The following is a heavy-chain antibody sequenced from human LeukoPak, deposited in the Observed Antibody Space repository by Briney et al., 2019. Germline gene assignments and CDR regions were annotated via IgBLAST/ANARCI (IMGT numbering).Heavy chain of an antibody. Sequence: PGGSLRHSCAASGFTFSDYYMSWIRQPPGRGLEWVSYISSSGSTIYYTDSVKGRFTISRDNAKKSLYLPMNRLRAEDTAVYYCARGKRWLQLNLLDYWGQGTLVTVSS. CDR2: ISSSGSTI. CDR1: GFTFSDYY. D-gene: IGHD5-24*01. J-gene: IGHJ4*02. CDR3: ARGKRWLQLNLLDY. V-gene: IGHV3-11*01.